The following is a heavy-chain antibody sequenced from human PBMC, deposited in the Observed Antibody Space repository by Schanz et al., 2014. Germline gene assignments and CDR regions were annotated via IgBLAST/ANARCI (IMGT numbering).Heavy chain of an antibody. CDR1: GGPLSSYP. CDR2: VIPMLGIT. Sequence: QVQLLQSGAEVKKPGSSVRVSCKASGGPLSSYPINWVRQAPGQGLEWMGGVIPMLGITNYAERFQGRVTITADTSTAYMELSSLRSEDTAVYYCASALTTWGGMDVWGQGTTVTVSS. J-gene: IGHJ6*02. CDR3: ASALTTWGGMDV. V-gene: IGHV1-69*09. D-gene: IGHD4-4*01.